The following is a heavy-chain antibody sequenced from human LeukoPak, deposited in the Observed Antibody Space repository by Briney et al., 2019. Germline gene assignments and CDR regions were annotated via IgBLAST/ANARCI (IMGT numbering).Heavy chain of an antibody. CDR1: GYTLTELS. D-gene: IGHD6-19*01. CDR2: FDPEDGET. V-gene: IGHV1-24*01. CDR3: ATAPKYSSGWFYFDY. Sequence: ASVKVSRKVSGYTLTELSMHWVRQAPGKGLEWMGGFDPEDGETIYAQKFQGRVTMTEDTSTDTAYMELSSLRSEDTAVYYCATAPKYSSGWFYFDYWGQGTLVTVSS. J-gene: IGHJ4*02.